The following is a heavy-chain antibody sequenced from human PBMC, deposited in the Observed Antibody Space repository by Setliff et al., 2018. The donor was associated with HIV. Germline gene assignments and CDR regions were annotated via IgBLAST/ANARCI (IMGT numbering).Heavy chain of an antibody. J-gene: IGHJ6*03. D-gene: IGHD2-21*02. CDR1: GGSITPHY. CDR3: ARTGRSSTWWGLHYYYYMDV. V-gene: IGHV4-59*11. Sequence: SETLSLTCTVSGGSITPHYWSWIRQPPGKGLEWIGLIYYSGSTNYSPSLKSRVTISVDSSKNQFSLKLTSVTAADAAVYFCARTGRSSTWWGLHYYYYMDVWGKGTTVTVSS. CDR2: IYYSGST.